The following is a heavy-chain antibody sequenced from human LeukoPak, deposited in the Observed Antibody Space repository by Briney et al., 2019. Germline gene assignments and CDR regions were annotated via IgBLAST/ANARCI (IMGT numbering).Heavy chain of an antibody. Sequence: SETLSLTCTVSGGSISSYYWSWIRQPPGKGLEWIGYIYYSGSTNYNPSLKSRVTISVDTSKNQFSLKLSSVTAADTAVYYCETLDYWGQGTLVTVSS. J-gene: IGHJ4*02. V-gene: IGHV4-59*01. CDR2: IYYSGST. CDR1: GGSISSYY. CDR3: ETLDY.